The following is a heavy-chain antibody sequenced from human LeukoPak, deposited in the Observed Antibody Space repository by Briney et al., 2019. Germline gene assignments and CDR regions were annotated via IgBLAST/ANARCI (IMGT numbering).Heavy chain of an antibody. CDR1: GGSFSGYY. CDR2: INHSGST. V-gene: IGHV4-34*01. Sequence: SETLSLTCAVYGGSFSGYYWSWIRQPPGKGLEWIGEINHSGSTNYNPSLKSRVTISVDTSKNQFSLKLSSVTAADTAVYYCARVSAAGKVNHRPIDYWGQGTLVTVSS. D-gene: IGHD6-13*01. CDR3: ARVSAAGKVNHRPIDY. J-gene: IGHJ4*02.